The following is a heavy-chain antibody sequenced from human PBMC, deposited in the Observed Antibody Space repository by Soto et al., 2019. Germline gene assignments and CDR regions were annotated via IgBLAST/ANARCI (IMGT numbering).Heavy chain of an antibody. V-gene: IGHV3-11*06. CDR1: GFPFSDYY. CDR2: ISPKSTYR. Sequence: LSCATSGFPFSDYYMSWIRQAPGKGLEWLSHISPKSTYRNYADSVKGRFTISRDNTKSSLFLQMNSLGVEDTAVYYCARGGGGGLFEHWGQGVLVTVSS. J-gene: IGHJ4*02. CDR3: ARGGGGGLFEH. D-gene: IGHD2-21*01.